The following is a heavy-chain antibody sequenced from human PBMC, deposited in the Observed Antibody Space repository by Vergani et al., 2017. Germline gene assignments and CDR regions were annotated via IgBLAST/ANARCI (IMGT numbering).Heavy chain of an antibody. V-gene: IGHV3-74*01. J-gene: IGHJ4*02. D-gene: IGHD6-19*01. Sequence: EVQLVESGGGLVQPGGSLRLSCAASGFTFSSHWMHWVRQAPGKGLVWVSRINSDGSSTNYADSVKGRFTISRDNAKNTLYLQMNSLRAEDTAVYYCARVAPGQWLAGFDYWGQGTLVTVSS. CDR3: ARVAPGQWLAGFDY. CDR2: INSDGSST. CDR1: GFTFSSHW.